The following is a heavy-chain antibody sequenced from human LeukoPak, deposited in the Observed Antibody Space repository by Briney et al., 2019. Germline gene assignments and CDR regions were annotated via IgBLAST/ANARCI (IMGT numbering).Heavy chain of an antibody. D-gene: IGHD5-24*01. CDR2: ISYDGSNK. J-gene: IGHJ4*02. V-gene: IGHV3-30*04. CDR1: GFTFSSYA. Sequence: PGRSLRLSCAASGFTFSSYAMHCVRQAPGKGLEWVAVISYDGSNKYYADSVKGRFTISRDNSKNTLYLQMNSLRAEDTAVYYCARWRWQQSEFDHWGQGTLVTVSS. CDR3: ARWRWQQSEFDH.